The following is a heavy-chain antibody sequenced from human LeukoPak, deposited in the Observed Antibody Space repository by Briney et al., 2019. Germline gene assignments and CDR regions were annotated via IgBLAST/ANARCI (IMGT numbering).Heavy chain of an antibody. CDR1: GYTFTSYG. Sequence: GASVKVSCKASGYTFTSYGISWVRQAPGQGLEWMGWISGYNGNTNYAQKFQGRVTMTRDTSTRTAYMELRSLRSDDTAVYYCARDGHRMYYYESSVYRFDYWGQGTLVTVSS. J-gene: IGHJ4*02. CDR3: ARDGHRMYYYESSVYRFDY. CDR2: ISGYNGNT. V-gene: IGHV1-18*01. D-gene: IGHD3-22*01.